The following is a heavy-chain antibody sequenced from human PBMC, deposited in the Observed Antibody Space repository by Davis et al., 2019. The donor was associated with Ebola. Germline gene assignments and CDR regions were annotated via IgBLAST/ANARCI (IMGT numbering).Heavy chain of an antibody. CDR1: GFTLSSYS. CDR2: ISSNDGST. V-gene: IGHV3-21*01. Sequence: GESLKISCVASGFTLSSYSMTWDRQAPGKRLEWVTSISSNDGSTYYADSLRGRFTISRDNAKNSLYLQMNSLRAEDTAVYNCARAGPRDSGSFHDAFDIWGQGTMVTVSS. CDR3: ARAGPRDSGSFHDAFDI. J-gene: IGHJ3*02. D-gene: IGHD1-26*01.